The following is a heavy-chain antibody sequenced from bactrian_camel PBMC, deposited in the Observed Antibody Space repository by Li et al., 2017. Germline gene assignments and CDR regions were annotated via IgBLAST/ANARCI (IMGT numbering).Heavy chain of an antibody. CDR1: GYTSTPFC. D-gene: IGHD6*01. CDR2: LHTGGGAT. V-gene: IGHV3S1*01. CDR3: AVPGSWSPECGY. J-gene: IGHJ6*01. Sequence: HVQLVESGGGSVQAGGSLRLSCSVSGYTSTPFCMAWFRQAPGKEREGVAALHTGGGATAYADSVKGRFTISRDRAKNTLTLQMDSLKPEDTAVYYCAVPGSWSPECGYWGHGTQVTV.